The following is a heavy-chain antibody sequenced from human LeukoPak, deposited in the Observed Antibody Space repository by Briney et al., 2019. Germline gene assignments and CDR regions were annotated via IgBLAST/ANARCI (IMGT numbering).Heavy chain of an antibody. CDR1: GYTFTGYY. CDR2: INPYSGAT. Sequence: ASVKVSCKAPGYTFTGYYIHWVRQAPGQGLEWMGWINPYSGATNYVQKFQGRVTMTTDTSINTAYMDLSSLRSDDTAMYYCARDGACSSTSCQNFDYWGQGTLVTVSS. J-gene: IGHJ4*02. V-gene: IGHV1-2*02. D-gene: IGHD2-2*01. CDR3: ARDGACSSTSCQNFDY.